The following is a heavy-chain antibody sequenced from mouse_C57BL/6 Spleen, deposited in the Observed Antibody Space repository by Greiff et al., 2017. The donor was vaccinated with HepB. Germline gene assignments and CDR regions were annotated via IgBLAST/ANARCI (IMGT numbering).Heavy chain of an antibody. D-gene: IGHD1-1*01. CDR1: GYTFTSYW. Sequence: QVQLQQPGAELVKPGASVKLSCKASGYTFTSYWMHWVKQRPGPGLEWIGMLHPNSGSTNYNEKFKRKATLTVDKSSSTSYRQLSSLTSEDSAVYYCARARYYGSSYYWYFDVWGTGTTVTVSS. CDR3: ARARYYGSSYYWYFDV. CDR2: LHPNSGST. J-gene: IGHJ1*03. V-gene: IGHV1-64*01.